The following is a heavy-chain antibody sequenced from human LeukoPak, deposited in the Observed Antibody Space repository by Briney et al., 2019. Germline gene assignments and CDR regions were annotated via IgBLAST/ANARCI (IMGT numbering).Heavy chain of an antibody. J-gene: IGHJ4*02. CDR2: LSETGDTT. V-gene: IGHV3-23*01. D-gene: IGHD6-19*01. Sequence: PGGSLRLSCAASGFSFSDHAMNWVRQAPGKGLEWVSSLSETGDTTDYADSVKGRFTISRDNSKNTLYLQMDSLRPDDTAVYYCAKQWLVGIWGQGTLVTV. CDR3: AKQWLVGI. CDR1: GFSFSDHA.